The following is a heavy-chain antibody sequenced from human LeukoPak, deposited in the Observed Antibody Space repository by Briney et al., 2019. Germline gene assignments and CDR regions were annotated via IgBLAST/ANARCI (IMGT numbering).Heavy chain of an antibody. CDR3: ARHYYDSSGYYYARLGFDY. CDR1: GGTFSSYA. J-gene: IGHJ4*02. Sequence: SVKVSCKASGGTFSSYAISWVRQAPGQGLEWMGGIIPIFGTANYAQKFQGRVTITADESTSTAYMELSSLRSEGTAVYYCARHYYDSSGYYYARLGFDYWGQGTLVTVSS. CDR2: IIPIFGTA. D-gene: IGHD3-22*01. V-gene: IGHV1-69*13.